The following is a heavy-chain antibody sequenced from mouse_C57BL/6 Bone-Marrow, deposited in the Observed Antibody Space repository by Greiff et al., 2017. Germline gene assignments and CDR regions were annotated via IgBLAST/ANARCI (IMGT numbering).Heavy chain of an antibody. Sequence: VQLQQSGAELVRPGASVKLSCTASGFNIKDDYMHWVKQRPEQGLEWIGWIDPENGDTEYASKFQGKATITADTSSNTAYLQLSSLTSEDTAVYDCTDGNYGERFAYWGQGTLVTVSA. D-gene: IGHD2-1*01. CDR3: TDGNYGERFAY. CDR1: GFNIKDDY. V-gene: IGHV14-4*01. CDR2: IDPENGDT. J-gene: IGHJ3*01.